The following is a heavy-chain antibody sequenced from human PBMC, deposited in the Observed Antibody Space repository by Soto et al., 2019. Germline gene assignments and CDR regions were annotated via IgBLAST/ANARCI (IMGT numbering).Heavy chain of an antibody. D-gene: IGHD3-10*01. J-gene: IGHJ4*02. Sequence: EVQLLESGGGLVQPGGSLRISCIGSGFTFSSNAMSWVRQAPGKGLEWVSAISGSGGTTYYADSVKGRFAVSRDNSNNTRYLPMNSLRAEDTAVYYCAKQRAGFGSGSDTSSFDYWGQGTLVTVSS. CDR1: GFTFSSNA. CDR3: AKQRAGFGSGSDTSSFDY. V-gene: IGHV3-23*01. CDR2: ISGSGGTT.